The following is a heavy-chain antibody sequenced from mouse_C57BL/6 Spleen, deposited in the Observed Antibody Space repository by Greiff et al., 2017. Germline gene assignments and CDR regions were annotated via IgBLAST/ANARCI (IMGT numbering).Heavy chain of an antibody. V-gene: IGHV1-80*01. CDR3: ARGGLLYYFDY. Sequence: QVQLKQSGAELVKPGASVKISCTASGYAFSSYWMNWVKQRPGKGLEWIGQIYPGDGDTNYNGKFKGKATLTADKSSSTAYMQLSSLTSEDSAVYFCARGGLLYYFDYWGQGTTLTVSS. J-gene: IGHJ2*01. CDR2: IYPGDGDT. D-gene: IGHD2-1*01. CDR1: GYAFSSYW.